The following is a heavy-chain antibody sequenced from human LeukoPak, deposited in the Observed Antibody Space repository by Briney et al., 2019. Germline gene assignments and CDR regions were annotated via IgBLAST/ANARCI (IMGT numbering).Heavy chain of an antibody. CDR2: IYHSGST. Sequence: SETLSLTCAVSGGSISSGGYSWSWIRQPPGKGLEWIGYIYHSGSTYYNPSLKSRVTISVDRSKNQFSLKLSSVTAADTAVYYCASLYGDYADYWGQGTLVTVSS. V-gene: IGHV4-30-2*01. CDR1: GGSISSGGYS. D-gene: IGHD4-17*01. CDR3: ASLYGDYADY. J-gene: IGHJ4*02.